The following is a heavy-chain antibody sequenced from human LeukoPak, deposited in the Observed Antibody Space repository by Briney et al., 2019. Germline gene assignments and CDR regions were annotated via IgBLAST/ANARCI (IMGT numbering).Heavy chain of an antibody. Sequence: ASVKVSCKASGYTFAGYYMHWVRQAPGQGLEWMGWINPNRGGTKYAQKFQGRVTMTRDMYISTAYMELSRLRSDDTAVYYCARGRSGELTWAFTLDSWGQGTLVTVSS. V-gene: IGHV1-2*02. J-gene: IGHJ4*02. CDR3: ARGRSGELTWAFTLDS. CDR2: INPNRGGT. CDR1: GYTFAGYY. D-gene: IGHD3-10*01.